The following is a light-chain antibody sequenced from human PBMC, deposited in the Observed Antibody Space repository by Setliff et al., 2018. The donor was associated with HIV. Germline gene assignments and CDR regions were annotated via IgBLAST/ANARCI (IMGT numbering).Light chain of an antibody. CDR1: SSDVGGYSF. CDR3: LSYTSSTPLYV. V-gene: IGLV2-14*03. Sequence: QSALTQPAPVSGSPGQSITISCTGTSSDVGGYSFVSWYQQHPGKAPKLMIYDVSYRPSGVSDRFSGSKSGNTASLTISGLQAEDEADYYCLSYTSSTPLYVFATGTKV. CDR2: DVS. J-gene: IGLJ1*01.